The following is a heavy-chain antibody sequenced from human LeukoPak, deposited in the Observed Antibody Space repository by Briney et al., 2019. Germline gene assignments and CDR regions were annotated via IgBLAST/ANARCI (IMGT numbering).Heavy chain of an antibody. Sequence: SVKVSCKASGGTFSSYAISWVRQAPGQGLEWMGRIIPIFGTANYAQKFQGRVTITTDESTGTAYMELSSLRSEDTAVYYCAREDTAMVFYFDYWGQGTLVTVYS. D-gene: IGHD5-18*01. V-gene: IGHV1-69*05. J-gene: IGHJ4*02. CDR2: IIPIFGTA. CDR1: GGTFSSYA. CDR3: AREDTAMVFYFDY.